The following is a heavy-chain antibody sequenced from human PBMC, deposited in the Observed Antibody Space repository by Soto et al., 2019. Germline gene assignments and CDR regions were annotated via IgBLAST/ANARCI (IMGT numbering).Heavy chain of an antibody. D-gene: IGHD1-26*01. J-gene: IGHJ4*02. CDR1: GFTFSNYA. CDR3: ARGNLSFDFDS. Sequence: GGSLRLSCAASGFTFSNYAMSWVRQAPGKGLEWVSSITSDGNSTQYADSVRGRFTLSRDYSRKTMYLQMDSLRDEDTALYYCARGNLSFDFDSWGLGTLVTVSS. CDR2: ITSDGNST. V-gene: IGHV3-23*05.